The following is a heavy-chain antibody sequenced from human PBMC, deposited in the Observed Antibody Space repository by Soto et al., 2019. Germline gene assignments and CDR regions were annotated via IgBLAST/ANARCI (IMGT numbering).Heavy chain of an antibody. CDR1: GGTFSSYA. Sequence: ASVKVSCKASGGTFSSYAISWVRQAPGQGLEWMGGIIPIFGTANYAQKFQGRVTITADESTSTAYMELSSLRSEDTAVYYCARGHYDYVWGSLDHWGQGTLVTVSS. V-gene: IGHV1-69*13. D-gene: IGHD3-16*01. CDR2: IIPIFGTA. CDR3: ARGHYDYVWGSLDH. J-gene: IGHJ4*02.